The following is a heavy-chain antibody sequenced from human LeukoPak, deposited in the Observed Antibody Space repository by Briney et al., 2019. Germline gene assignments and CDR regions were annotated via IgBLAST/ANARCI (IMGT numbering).Heavy chain of an antibody. CDR1: GYTFTSYY. CDR2: INPSGGST. Sequence: ASVKVSCKASGYTFTSYYMHWVRQAPGQGLEWMGIINPSGGSTSYAQKFQGRATMTRDMSTSTVYMELSSLRSEDTAVYYCASVGSRYSGSYYAGWFDPWGQGTLVTVSS. J-gene: IGHJ5*02. V-gene: IGHV1-46*01. D-gene: IGHD1-26*01. CDR3: ASVGSRYSGSYYAGWFDP.